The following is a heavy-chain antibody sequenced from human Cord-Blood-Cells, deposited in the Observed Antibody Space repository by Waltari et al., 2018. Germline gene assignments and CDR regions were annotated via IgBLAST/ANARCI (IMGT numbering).Heavy chain of an antibody. CDR2: IYSGGST. V-gene: IGHV3-53*01. CDR3: ASFLLKKNQNYDFWSGYYTSPTYFDY. Sequence: VSVIYSGGSTYYADSVKGRFTISRDNSKNTLYLQMNSLRAEDTAVYYCASFLLKKNQNYDFWSGYYTSPTYFDYWGQGTLVTVSS. D-gene: IGHD3-3*01. J-gene: IGHJ4*02.